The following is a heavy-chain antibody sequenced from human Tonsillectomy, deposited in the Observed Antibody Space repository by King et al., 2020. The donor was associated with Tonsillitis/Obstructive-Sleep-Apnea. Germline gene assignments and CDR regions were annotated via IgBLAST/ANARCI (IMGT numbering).Heavy chain of an antibody. V-gene: IGHV3-9*01. CDR3: TRGRDSPKYCAGDGTCSGYFDY. CDR2: INWNGDRM. D-gene: IGHD2-21*01. Sequence: VQLQESGGGLVQPGRSLRLSCAASGFSFDVFSMGWVRQAPGKALEWVSGINWNGDRMDYADPVKGRFTISRDNAKNSLYLQLNSLRDDDTALYFCTRGRDSPKYCAGDGTCSGYFDYWGQGAQVTVSS. CDR1: GFSFDVFS. J-gene: IGHJ4*02.